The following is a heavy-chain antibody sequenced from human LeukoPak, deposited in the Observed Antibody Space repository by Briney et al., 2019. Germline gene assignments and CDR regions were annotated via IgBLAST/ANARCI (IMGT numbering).Heavy chain of an antibody. Sequence: YSXGXTYYADSVKGRFTISRDNSKNTLYLQMNSLRAEDTAVYYCARLGVPAGPHKKLELPRYYYMDVWGKGTTVTVSS. V-gene: IGHV3-53*01. CDR3: ARLGVPAGPHKKLELPRYYYMDV. CDR2: YSXGXT. J-gene: IGHJ6*03. D-gene: IGHD1-7*01.